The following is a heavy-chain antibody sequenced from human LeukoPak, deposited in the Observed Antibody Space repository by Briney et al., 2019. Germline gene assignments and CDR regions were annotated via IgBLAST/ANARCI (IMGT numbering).Heavy chain of an antibody. CDR3: ARGPYYYDSSGYVDDAFDI. CDR2: IYYSGST. CDR1: GGSISSYY. Sequence: SETLSLTCTVSGGSISSYYWSWLRQPPGKGLELIGYIYYSGSTNYNPSLKSRVTISVDTSKNQFSLKLSSVTAADTAVYYCARGPYYYDSSGYVDDAFDIWGQGTMVTVSS. D-gene: IGHD3-22*01. V-gene: IGHV4-59*01. J-gene: IGHJ3*02.